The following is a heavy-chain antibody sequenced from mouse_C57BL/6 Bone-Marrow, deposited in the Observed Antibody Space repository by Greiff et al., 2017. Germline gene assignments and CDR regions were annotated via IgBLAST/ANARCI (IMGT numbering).Heavy chain of an antibody. CDR1: GFSLTSYG. CDR3: ARGRGGNYGNYYAMDY. D-gene: IGHD2-1*01. CDR2: IWSGGST. V-gene: IGHV2-2*01. J-gene: IGHJ4*01. Sequence: VQLQQSGPGLVQPSQSLSITCTVSGFSLTSYGVHWVRQSPGKGLEWLGVIWSGGSTDYNAAFISRLSISKDNSKSQVFFKMNSLQADDTAIYYCARGRGGNYGNYYAMDYWGQGTSVTVSS.